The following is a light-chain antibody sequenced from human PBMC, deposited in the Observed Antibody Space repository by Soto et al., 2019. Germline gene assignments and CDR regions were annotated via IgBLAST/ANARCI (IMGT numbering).Light chain of an antibody. Sequence: AIRMTQSPSSFSASTGDRVTITCRASQGISSYLAWYQQKPGKAPKLLIYAASTLQSGVPSRFSGSGSGTDFTLNIRWLQSEDFATYYCQQYYSYPPGTFGQGTKLEIK. CDR3: QQYYSYPPGT. CDR2: AAS. V-gene: IGKV1-8*01. CDR1: QGISSY. J-gene: IGKJ2*01.